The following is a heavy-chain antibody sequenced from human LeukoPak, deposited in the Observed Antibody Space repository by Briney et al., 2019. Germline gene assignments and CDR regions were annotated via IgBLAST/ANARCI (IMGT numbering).Heavy chain of an antibody. D-gene: IGHD2-8*01. CDR2: IYYSGST. Sequence: PSETLSLTCTVSGGSISSYYWSWIRQPPGKGLEWIGYIYYSGSTNYNPSLKSRVTISVDTSKNQFTLRLSSVTAADTAVRYCARGAYCSNGVCSFDYWGQGTLVTVSS. J-gene: IGHJ4*02. V-gene: IGHV4-59*01. CDR1: GGSISSYY. CDR3: ARGAYCSNGVCSFDY.